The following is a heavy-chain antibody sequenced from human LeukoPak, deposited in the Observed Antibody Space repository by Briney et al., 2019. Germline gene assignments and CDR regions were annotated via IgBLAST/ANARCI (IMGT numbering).Heavy chain of an antibody. V-gene: IGHV4-39*01. D-gene: IGHD5-18*01. CDR2: IYYSGST. CDR1: GGSISSSSYY. Sequence: PSETLSLTCTVSGGSISSSSYYWGWIRQPPGKGLEWIVSIYYSGSTYYNPSLKSRVTISVDTSKNQFSLKLSSVTAADTAVYYCARRSFRYSYGNWGQGTLVTVSS. CDR3: ARRSFRYSYGN. J-gene: IGHJ4*02.